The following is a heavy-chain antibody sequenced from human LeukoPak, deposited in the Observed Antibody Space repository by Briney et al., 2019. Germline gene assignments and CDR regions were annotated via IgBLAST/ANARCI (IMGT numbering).Heavy chain of an antibody. CDR1: GGSFSGYY. V-gene: IGHV4-34*01. Sequence: SETLSLTCAVYGGSFSGYYWSWIRQPPGKGLEWIGEINHSGSTNYNPSLKSRVTISVDTSKNQFSLKLSSVTAADTAVYYCARSTGTSLVRYWGQGTLVTVSS. J-gene: IGHJ4*02. CDR3: ARSTGTSLVRY. D-gene: IGHD2-2*01. CDR2: INHSGST.